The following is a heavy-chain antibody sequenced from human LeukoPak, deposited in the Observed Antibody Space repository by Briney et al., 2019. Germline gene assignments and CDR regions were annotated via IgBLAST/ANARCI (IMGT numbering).Heavy chain of an antibody. CDR1: GGSFSGYY. J-gene: IGHJ3*02. Sequence: SETLSLTCAVHGGSFSGYYWSWIRQPPGQGLEWIGEVNHSGTARYNPSLESRVTISVDTSKSQSSLNVYFVTAADTAVYYCASLNPFSGRRNAFDIRGQGAIATVSS. V-gene: IGHV4-34*01. CDR2: VNHSGTA. D-gene: IGHD1-26*01. CDR3: ASLNPFSGRRNAFDI.